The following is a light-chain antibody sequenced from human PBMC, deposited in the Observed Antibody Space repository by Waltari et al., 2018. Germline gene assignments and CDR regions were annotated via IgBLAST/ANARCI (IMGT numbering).Light chain of an antibody. J-gene: IGKJ1*01. CDR3: HQYYTTPRT. CDR2: GAS. V-gene: IGKV3-15*01. Sequence: IVMTQSPATLSVSPGETATLSCRASQSVSSNLAWYQQKPGQAPRLLIYGASTRATGIPARFSGSGSGTEFTLTISSLQAEDVAVYYCHQYYTTPRTFGQGTKVEIK. CDR1: QSVSSN.